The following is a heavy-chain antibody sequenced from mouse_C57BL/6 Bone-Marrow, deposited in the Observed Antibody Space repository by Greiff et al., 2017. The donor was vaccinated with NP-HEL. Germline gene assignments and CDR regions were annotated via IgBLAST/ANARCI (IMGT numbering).Heavy chain of an antibody. CDR2: ISDGGSYT. CDR3: ARGYSNYLYWYFDV. J-gene: IGHJ1*03. D-gene: IGHD2-5*01. V-gene: IGHV5-4*03. Sequence: EVKLVESGGGLVKPGGSLKLSCAASGFTFSSYAMSWVRQTPEKRLEWVATISDGGSYTYYPDNVKGRFTISRDNAKNNLYLQMSHLKSEDTAMYYCARGYSNYLYWYFDVWGTGTTVTVSS. CDR1: GFTFSSYA.